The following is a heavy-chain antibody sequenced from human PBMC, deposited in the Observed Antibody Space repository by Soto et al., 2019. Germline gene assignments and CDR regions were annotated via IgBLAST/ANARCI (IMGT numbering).Heavy chain of an antibody. V-gene: IGHV6-1*01. CDR3: ARESPERYYYYGMDV. Sequence: SQSLSLTCAISGDSVSSNSAAWNWIRQSPSRGLGWLGRTYYRSKWYNNYAVSAKSRITINPGTNKNQTSLQLNSVTPDDTAVYYCARESPERYYYYGMDVWGQGTTVTVSS. J-gene: IGHJ6*02. CDR1: GDSVSSNSAA. CDR2: TYYRSKWYN.